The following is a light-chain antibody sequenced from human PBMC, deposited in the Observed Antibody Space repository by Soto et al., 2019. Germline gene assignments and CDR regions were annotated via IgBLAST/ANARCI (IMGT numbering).Light chain of an antibody. Sequence: DLQMTQSPSTLSASVGDRVTITCRASQSISSWLAWYQQKPGKAPKLLIYDASSLEGGVPSKFSGSGSGTEFTLTISNLQPDDFATYYCQQYSSYWTFGQGTKVDIK. CDR1: QSISSW. J-gene: IGKJ1*01. CDR3: QQYSSYWT. CDR2: DAS. V-gene: IGKV1-5*01.